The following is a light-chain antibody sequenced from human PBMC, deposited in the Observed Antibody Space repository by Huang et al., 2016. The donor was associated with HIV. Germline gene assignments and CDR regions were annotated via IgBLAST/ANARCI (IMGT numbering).Light chain of an antibody. CDR2: GTA. J-gene: IGKJ1*01. CDR1: QTVNSSY. Sequence: EIVLTQSPGTLSLSPGERATLSCRASQTVNSSYLAWYRQKPGQAPRLRMYGTASRATGVPDRFSGSGSGTDFTLTISRLEPEDFTVYYCHQYGSSSWTFGQGTKVEIK. CDR3: HQYGSSSWT. V-gene: IGKV3-20*01.